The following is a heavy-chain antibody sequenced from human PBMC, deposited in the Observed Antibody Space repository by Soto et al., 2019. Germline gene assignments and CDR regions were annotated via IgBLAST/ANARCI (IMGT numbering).Heavy chain of an antibody. Sequence: EVHLLESGGGLVQPGGSLRLSCAAPGFFFSSYAMSWVRQAPGKGLEWVSGIGGSGGYKSYADSVKGRFTISRDNSKNTLYLQMESLGAEDTAVYYCAKDAAMVSSTFNYFDYWGQGTLVAVSS. CDR3: AKDAAMVSSTFNYFDY. CDR2: IGGSGGYK. J-gene: IGHJ4*02. CDR1: GFFFSSYA. D-gene: IGHD6-13*01. V-gene: IGHV3-23*01.